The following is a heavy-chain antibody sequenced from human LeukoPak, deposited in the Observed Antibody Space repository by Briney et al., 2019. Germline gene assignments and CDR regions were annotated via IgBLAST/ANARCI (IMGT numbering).Heavy chain of an antibody. CDR2: ITYSGST. J-gene: IGHJ4*02. D-gene: IGHD5-12*01. Sequence: SQTLSLTCTVSGGSISSDDYYWSWIRQPPGKGLEWIGHITYSGSTDYSPSLRSRVTMSVDTSKNQFSLKLDSVTAAETAMYFCARGGVGGYDYFDSWGQGTLVAVSS. V-gene: IGHV4-30-4*01. CDR3: ARGGVGGYDYFDS. CDR1: GGSISSDDYY.